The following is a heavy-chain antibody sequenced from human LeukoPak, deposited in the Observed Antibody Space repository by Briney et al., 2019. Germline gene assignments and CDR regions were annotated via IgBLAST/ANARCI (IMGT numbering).Heavy chain of an antibody. CDR1: GFTFSRYW. D-gene: IGHD5-24*01. V-gene: IGHV3-7*01. J-gene: IGHJ4*02. Sequence: GSLRLSCAVSGFTFSRYWLSWVRQAPGKGLEWVANIKQDGSDKFYVDSVKGRFTISRDNAKNSLYLQMNSPRAEDTAVYYCARESVEMATIIGYFDYWGQGTLVTVSS. CDR3: ARESVEMATIIGYFDY. CDR2: IKQDGSDK.